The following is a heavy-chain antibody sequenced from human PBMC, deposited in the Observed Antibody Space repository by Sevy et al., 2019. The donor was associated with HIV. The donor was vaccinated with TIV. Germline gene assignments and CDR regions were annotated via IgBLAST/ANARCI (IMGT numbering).Heavy chain of an antibody. CDR2: IIPIFGTA. D-gene: IGHD6-19*01. CDR1: GGTFSSYA. J-gene: IGHJ4*02. CDR3: ARDWRSSGWYYYFDY. V-gene: IGHV1-69*13. Sequence: ASVKVSCKASGGTFSSYAISWVRQAPGQGIEWMGGIIPIFGTANYAQKFQGRVTITADESTSTAYMELSSLRSEDTAVYYCARDWRSSGWYYYFDYWGQGTMVTVSS.